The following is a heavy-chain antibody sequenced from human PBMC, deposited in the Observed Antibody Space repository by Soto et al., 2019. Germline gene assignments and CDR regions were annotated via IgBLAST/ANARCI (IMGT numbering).Heavy chain of an antibody. CDR1: GGSFSGYY. J-gene: IGHJ4*02. Sequence: QVQLQQWGAGLLKPSETLSLTCAVYGGSFSGYYWTWIRQPPGTGLEWIGEINHSGSTNYNPSLKCXVTISVDTPKNQFSLKLTSVTAADTAVYYCARDKITGLFDYWGQGTLVTVSS. V-gene: IGHV4-34*01. CDR2: INHSGST. D-gene: IGHD2-8*02. CDR3: ARDKITGLFDY.